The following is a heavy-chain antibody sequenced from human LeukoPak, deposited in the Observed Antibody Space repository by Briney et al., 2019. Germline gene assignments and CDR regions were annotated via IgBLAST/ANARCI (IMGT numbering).Heavy chain of an antibody. CDR1: GYTFTRYG. V-gene: IGHV1-18*01. CDR2: ISAYNGNT. D-gene: IGHD3-22*01. J-gene: IGHJ1*01. Sequence: ASVTVSCKASGYTFTRYGISWVRQAPGQGLEWMGWISAYNGNTNYAQKLQGRVTMTTDTSTSTAYMGLRSLRSDDTAVYYCARVALQYYYDSSGYYYLGHWGQGTLVTVSS. CDR3: ARVALQYYYDSSGYYYLGH.